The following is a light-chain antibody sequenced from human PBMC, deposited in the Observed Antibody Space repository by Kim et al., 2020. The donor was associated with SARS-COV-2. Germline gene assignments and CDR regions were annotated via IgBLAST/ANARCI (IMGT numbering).Light chain of an antibody. CDR1: QHRSSEH. Sequence: ERAALSCSTSQHRSSEHLASWHQPSRQPPRLLLFGSSSRAAAIPDSLSGGGCGADFTLTISRLQAEDFAVYYCQQYTRSPPPYTFGQGTKLEI. V-gene: IGKV3-20*01. CDR2: GSS. J-gene: IGKJ2*01. CDR3: QQYTRSPPPYT.